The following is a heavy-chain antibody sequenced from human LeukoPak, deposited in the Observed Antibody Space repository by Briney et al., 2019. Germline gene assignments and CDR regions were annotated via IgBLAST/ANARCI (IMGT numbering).Heavy chain of an antibody. CDR1: GGSVSNSLYY. D-gene: IGHD5-18*01. J-gene: IGHJ4*02. Sequence: SETLSLTCTVSGGSVSNSLYYWSWIRQPPGKGLEWIGYIYYNGDTNYNPSLKSRVIISIDTSSNQFSLRLNSMTAADTAVYYCARVPRAASWRSYDYWGQGSLVTVSS. CDR2: IYYNGDT. CDR3: ARVPRAASWRSYDY. V-gene: IGHV4-61*01.